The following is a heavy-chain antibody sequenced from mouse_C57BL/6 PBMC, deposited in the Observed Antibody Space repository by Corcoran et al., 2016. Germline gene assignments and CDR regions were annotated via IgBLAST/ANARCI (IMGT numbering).Heavy chain of an antibody. D-gene: IGHD1-1*01. CDR1: GYTFTTYG. Sequence: QIQLVQSGPELKKPGETVKISCKASGYTFTTYGMSWVKQAPGKGLKWMGWINTYSGVPTYADDFKGRFAFSLKTSASTAYLRINNLKNEDTATYFCARKDYGSSYFDYWGQGTTLTVSS. CDR3: ARKDYGSSYFDY. V-gene: IGHV9-3*01. CDR2: INTYSGVP. J-gene: IGHJ2*01.